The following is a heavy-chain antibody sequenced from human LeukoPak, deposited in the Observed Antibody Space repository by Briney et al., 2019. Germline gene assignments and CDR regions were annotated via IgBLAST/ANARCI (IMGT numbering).Heavy chain of an antibody. D-gene: IGHD3-10*01. V-gene: IGHV3-74*01. CDR1: GFTFSSYW. CDR2: INGDGRNI. Sequence: GGSLRLSCVASGFTFSSYWMHWVRQDPRKGLVWVSRINGDGRNINYADSVRGRFTISRDNSKNTLYLQMNSLRAEDTAVYYCAKDTYYYGSGSEFDYWGQGTLVTVSS. CDR3: AKDTYYYGSGSEFDY. J-gene: IGHJ4*02.